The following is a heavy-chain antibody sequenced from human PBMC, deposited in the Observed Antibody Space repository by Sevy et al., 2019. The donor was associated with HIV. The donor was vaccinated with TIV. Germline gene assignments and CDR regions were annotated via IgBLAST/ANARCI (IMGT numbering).Heavy chain of an antibody. CDR3: AKEWTQLSDWYGELDY. J-gene: IGHJ4*02. CDR2: IRISGGNT. CDR1: GFTFSNYA. V-gene: IGHV3-23*01. D-gene: IGHD6-19*01. Sequence: GGSLRLSCAASGFTFSNYAMSWVRQAPGKGLEWVSSIRISGGNTYYADSVKGRFNISRDNSKNTLYLQMNSLRAEDTAVYYCAKEWTQLSDWYGELDYWGQGSLVTVSS.